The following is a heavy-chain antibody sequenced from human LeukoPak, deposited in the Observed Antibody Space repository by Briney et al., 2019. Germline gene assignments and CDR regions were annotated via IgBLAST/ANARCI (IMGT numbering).Heavy chain of an antibody. CDR1: GYTLTELS. J-gene: IGHJ4*02. CDR2: FDPEDGET. V-gene: IGHV1-24*01. D-gene: IGHD5-12*01. CDR3: PTDPIYSGYAFRFDY. Sequence: ASVKVSCKVSGYTLTELSMHWVRQAPGKGLEGMGGFDPEDGETIYAQKFQGRVTMTEDTSTDTAYMELSSLRSEDTAVYYCPTDPIYSGYAFRFDYWGQGTLVTVSS.